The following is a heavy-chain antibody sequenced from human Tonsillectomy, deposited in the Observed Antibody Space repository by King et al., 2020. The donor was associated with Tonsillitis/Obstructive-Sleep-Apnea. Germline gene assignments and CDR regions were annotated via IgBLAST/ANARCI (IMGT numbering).Heavy chain of an antibody. CDR1: GGSISSGGYY. J-gene: IGHJ4*02. V-gene: IGHV4-31*03. Sequence: QLQESGPGMVKPSQTLSLTCTVSGGSISSGGYYWSLIRQHPGKGLEWIGYIYYSGSTYYNPSLKGRFTISVDTSKNQFSLKLSSVTAADTAVYYCARIEKTHTVTLDYWGQGTLVTVSS. CDR2: IYYSGST. D-gene: IGHD4-17*01. CDR3: ARIEKTHTVTLDY.